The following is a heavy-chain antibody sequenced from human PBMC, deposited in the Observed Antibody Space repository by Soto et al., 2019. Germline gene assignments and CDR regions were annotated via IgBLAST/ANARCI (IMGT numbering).Heavy chain of an antibody. V-gene: IGHV3-48*01. Sequence: PGGSLRLSCVASGFTFRSYTINWVRQASGKGLEWVSYISSSSTTMYYADSVKGRFTISRDNAKNSLFLQMNGLRAEDSAVYYCARARGVTFGGVIADVIGADAFDIWGQGTMVTVSS. CDR2: ISSSSTTM. D-gene: IGHD3-16*02. CDR3: ARARGVTFGGVIADVIGADAFDI. J-gene: IGHJ3*02. CDR1: GFTFRSYT.